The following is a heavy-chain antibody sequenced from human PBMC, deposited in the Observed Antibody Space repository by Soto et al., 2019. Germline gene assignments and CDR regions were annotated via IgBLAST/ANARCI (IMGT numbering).Heavy chain of an antibody. V-gene: IGHV1-69*01. CDR1: GGTFSSYA. Sequence: QVQLVQSGAEVKKPGSSVKVSCKASGGTFSSYAISWVRQAPGQGLEWMGGIIPIFGTANYAQKFQGRVTITADESTSTAYMELSSLRSEDTAVYYCASPAYGDYGYYYYYGMDVWGQGTTVTVSS. J-gene: IGHJ6*02. CDR3: ASPAYGDYGYYYYYGMDV. CDR2: IIPIFGTA. D-gene: IGHD4-17*01.